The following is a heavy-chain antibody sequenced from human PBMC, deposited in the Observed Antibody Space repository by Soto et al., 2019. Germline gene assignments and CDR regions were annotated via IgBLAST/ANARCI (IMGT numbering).Heavy chain of an antibody. V-gene: IGHV3-74*01. Sequence: EVQLVESGGGLVQPGGSLRLSCAASGFTFSSAFWMHWVRQAPGKGLEWVSRINYDGTSAAYADSVKGRFTISSDNAKNRLFLQRNSLRAEDTAVYFCARGPSSWLIDWSLGTRVTVSS. CDR1: GFTFSSAFW. CDR2: INYDGTSA. D-gene: IGHD6-13*01. CDR3: ARGPSSWLID. J-gene: IGHJ4*02.